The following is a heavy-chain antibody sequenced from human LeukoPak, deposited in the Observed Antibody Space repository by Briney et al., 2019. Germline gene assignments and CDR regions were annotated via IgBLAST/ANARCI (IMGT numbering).Heavy chain of an antibody. CDR2: IRTNSRDT. J-gene: IGHJ5*02. V-gene: IGHV3-23*01. CDR1: GFTFSSYS. CDR3: ATGGYTTWFDP. Sequence: PGGSLRLSCAASGFTFSSYSMSWVRQSPGRGLEWVSNIRTNSRDTYYADAVKGRFTISRDNSKNTLSLEMNSLRAEDTAVYYCATGGYTTWFDPWGQGTLVTVSS. D-gene: IGHD2-15*01.